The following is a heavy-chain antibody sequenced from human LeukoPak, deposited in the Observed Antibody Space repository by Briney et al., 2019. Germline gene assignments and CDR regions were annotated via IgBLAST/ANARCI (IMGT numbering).Heavy chain of an antibody. CDR3: ARGGGWLWVDY. D-gene: IGHD6-19*01. V-gene: IGHV1-8*01. Sequence: VXQATGQXLXWMGWMNPNSGNTGYAQKFQGRVTMTRNTSISTAYMELSSLRSEDTAVYYCARGGGWLWVDYWGQGTLVTVSS. J-gene: IGHJ4*02. CDR2: MNPNSGNT.